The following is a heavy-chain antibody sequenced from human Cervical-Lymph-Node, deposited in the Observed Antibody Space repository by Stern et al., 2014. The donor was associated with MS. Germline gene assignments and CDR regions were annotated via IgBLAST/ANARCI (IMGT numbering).Heavy chain of an antibody. CDR3: ARSIVGATLGFFDY. J-gene: IGHJ4*02. Sequence: QVQLQESGPGLVKPSQTLSLTCTISDGSISSGRYYWNWIRQPAGKGLEWIGRISKRGSTNYNPSLQSRVTISMDTSKTQFSLRLGSVTAADTAVYYCARSIVGATLGFFDYWGQGTLVTVSS. CDR2: ISKRGST. CDR1: DGSISSGRYY. V-gene: IGHV4-61*02. D-gene: IGHD1-26*01.